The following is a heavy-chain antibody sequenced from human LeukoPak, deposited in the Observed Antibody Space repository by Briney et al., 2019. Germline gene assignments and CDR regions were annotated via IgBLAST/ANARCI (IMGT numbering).Heavy chain of an antibody. J-gene: IGHJ5*02. V-gene: IGHV1-2*02. CDR2: INPNSGAT. CDR1: GYTFTGYY. CDR3: ARGDIVVVVAAKLDP. Sequence: GASVQVSCKASGYTFTGYYLHWVRQAPGQGLEWMGWINPNSGATNYAQKFQGRVTMTRDTSISTAYMELRRLTSDDTAVYYCARGDIVVVVAAKLDPWGQGTLVTVSS. D-gene: IGHD2-15*01.